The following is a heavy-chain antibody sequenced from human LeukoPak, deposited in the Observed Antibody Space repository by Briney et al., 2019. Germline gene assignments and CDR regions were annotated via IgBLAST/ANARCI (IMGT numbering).Heavy chain of an antibody. V-gene: IGHV3-48*03. Sequence: GGSLRLSCAASGFSFSSYEMNWVRQAPGKGLEWVSYIGSTTNSIHYADSVKGRFTISRDNAKKSLHLQMNSLRAEDTAVYYCARDEYSGLYYYMDVWGKGTTVTVSS. CDR2: IGSTTNSI. D-gene: IGHD5-12*01. CDR1: GFSFSSYE. CDR3: ARDEYSGLYYYMDV. J-gene: IGHJ6*03.